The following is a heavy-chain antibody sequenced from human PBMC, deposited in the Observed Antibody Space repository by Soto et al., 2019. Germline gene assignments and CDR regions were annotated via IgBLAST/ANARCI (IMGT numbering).Heavy chain of an antibody. CDR3: ARENSYFDY. CDR2: ISAYNANA. J-gene: IGHJ4*02. V-gene: IGHV1-18*01. CDR1: GYTFRNFG. Sequence: QIQLLQSGAEVKKPGASVKVTCKASGYTFRNFGISWVRQAPGQGLEWMGWISAYNANATYAQKFQGRLTMTADTSTSTVYMELRSLRSDDTALYYCARENSYFDYWGQGTLVTVSS.